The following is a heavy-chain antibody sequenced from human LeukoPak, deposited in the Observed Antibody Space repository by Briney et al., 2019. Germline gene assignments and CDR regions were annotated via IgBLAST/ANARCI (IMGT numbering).Heavy chain of an antibody. CDR3: ARDANHSPADY. CDR2: INHSGST. Sequence: PSETLSLTCAVYGGSFSGYYWSWIRQPPGKGLEWIGEINHSGSTNYNPSLKSRVTISVDTSKNQFSLKLGSVTAADTAVYYCARDANHSPADYWGQGTLVTVSS. J-gene: IGHJ4*02. V-gene: IGHV4-34*01. CDR1: GGSFSGYY. D-gene: IGHD1-14*01.